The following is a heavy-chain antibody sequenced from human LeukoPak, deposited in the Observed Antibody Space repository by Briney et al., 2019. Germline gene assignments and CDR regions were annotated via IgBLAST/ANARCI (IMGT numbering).Heavy chain of an antibody. Sequence: GGSLRLSCAASGFTFGSYAMHWVRQAPGKGLEWVAVISYDGSSKYYADSVKGRFTISRDNSKIALYLQMNSLRAEDTAVYYCAREDLRAFDYWGQGTLVTVSS. J-gene: IGHJ4*02. CDR2: ISYDGSSK. V-gene: IGHV3-30-3*01. CDR3: AREDLRAFDY. CDR1: GFTFGSYA.